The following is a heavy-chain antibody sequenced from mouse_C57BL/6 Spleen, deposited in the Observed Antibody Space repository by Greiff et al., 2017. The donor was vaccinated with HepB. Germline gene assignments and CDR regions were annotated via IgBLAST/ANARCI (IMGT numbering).Heavy chain of an antibody. Sequence: QVQLKQPGAELVKPGASVKVSCKASGYTFTSYWMHWVKQRPGQGLEWIGRIHPSDSDTNYNQKFKGKATLTVDKSSSTAYMQLSSLTSEDSAVFYCVIYYDYDDYAMDYWGQGTSVTVSS. CDR3: VIYYDYDDYAMDY. J-gene: IGHJ4*01. D-gene: IGHD2-4*01. CDR1: GYTFTSYW. V-gene: IGHV1-74*01. CDR2: IHPSDSDT.